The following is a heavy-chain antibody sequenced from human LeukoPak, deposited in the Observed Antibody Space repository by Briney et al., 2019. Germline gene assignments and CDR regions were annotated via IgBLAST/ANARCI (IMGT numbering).Heavy chain of an antibody. D-gene: IGHD5-18*01. CDR1: GYTFTSYD. J-gene: IGHJ4*02. Sequence: ASVKVSCKASGYTFTSYDINWVRQATGQGLEWMGWINPNSGGTNYAQKFQGRVTMTRDTSISTAYMELSRLRSDDTAVYYCARDRPAMVPFDYWGQGTLVTVSS. CDR2: INPNSGGT. CDR3: ARDRPAMVPFDY. V-gene: IGHV1-2*02.